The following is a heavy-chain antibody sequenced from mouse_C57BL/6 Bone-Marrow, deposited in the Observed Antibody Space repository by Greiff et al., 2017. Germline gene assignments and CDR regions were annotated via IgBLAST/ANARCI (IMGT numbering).Heavy chain of an antibody. J-gene: IGHJ1*03. CDR3: AKGELSHWYFDV. Sequence: VQLQQSGAELVRPGASVKLSCKASGYTFTDYYINWVKQRPGQGLEWIARIYPGSGNTYYNEKFKGKATLTAEKSSSTAYMQLSSLTSEDSAVYFCAKGELSHWYFDVWGTGTTVTVSS. CDR2: IYPGSGNT. CDR1: GYTFTDYY. D-gene: IGHD3-3*01. V-gene: IGHV1-76*01.